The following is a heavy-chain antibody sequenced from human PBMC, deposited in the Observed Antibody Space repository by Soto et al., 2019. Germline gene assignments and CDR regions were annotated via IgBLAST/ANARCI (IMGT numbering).Heavy chain of an antibody. Sequence: PSXTLSLTCAVSGACVSSTYWWSGVRHPPGKGPEWIGEINHRGSANYNPSLKSRVTISVDISKSQFSLRLTSVTAADTAVYYCARYNAASGTYYFDFWGQGALVTVSS. V-gene: IGHV4-4*02. J-gene: IGHJ4*02. CDR3: ARYNAASGTYYFDF. D-gene: IGHD6-13*01. CDR1: GACVSSTYW. CDR2: INHRGSA.